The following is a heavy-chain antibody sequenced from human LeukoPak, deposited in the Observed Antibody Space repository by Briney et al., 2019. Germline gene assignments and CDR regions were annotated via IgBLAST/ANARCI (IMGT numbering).Heavy chain of an antibody. Sequence: PSETLSLTCTVSGGSISSGGYYWSWIRQHPGKGLEWIGYIYYSGSTYYNPSLKSRVTISVDTSKNQFSLKLSSVTAADTAVYYCARDRYGDPNHLDYWGQGTLVTVSS. D-gene: IGHD4-17*01. J-gene: IGHJ4*02. V-gene: IGHV4-31*03. CDR3: ARDRYGDPNHLDY. CDR2: IYYSGST. CDR1: GGSISSGGYY.